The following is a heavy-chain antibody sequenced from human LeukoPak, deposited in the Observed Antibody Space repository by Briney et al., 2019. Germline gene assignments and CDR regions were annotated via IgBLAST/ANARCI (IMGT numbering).Heavy chain of an antibody. V-gene: IGHV1-2*02. CDR1: GYTSTGYY. Sequence: ASVKVSCKASGYTSTGYYMHWVRQAPGQGPEWMGWINPNSGGTNYAQKFQGRVTMTRDTSISTAYMELSRLRSDDTAVYYCASGAWYSSSWYDYYFDYWGQGTLVTVSS. D-gene: IGHD6-13*01. CDR3: ASGAWYSSSWYDYYFDY. J-gene: IGHJ4*02. CDR2: INPNSGGT.